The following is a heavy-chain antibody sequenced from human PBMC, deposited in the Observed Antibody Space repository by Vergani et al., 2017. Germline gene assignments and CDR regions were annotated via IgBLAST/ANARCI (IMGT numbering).Heavy chain of an antibody. D-gene: IGHD1-26*01. V-gene: IGHV5-51*01. Sequence: EVQLVQSGAEVKKPGASLRISCKGSGYSFTSYWIGWVRQMPGKGLEWMGIIYPGDSDTRYSPSFQGQVTISADKSISTAYLQWSSLKASDTAMYYCARPQRGIVGATAVDYWGQGTLVTVSS. J-gene: IGHJ4*02. CDR3: ARPQRGIVGATAVDY. CDR2: IYPGDSDT. CDR1: GYSFTSYW.